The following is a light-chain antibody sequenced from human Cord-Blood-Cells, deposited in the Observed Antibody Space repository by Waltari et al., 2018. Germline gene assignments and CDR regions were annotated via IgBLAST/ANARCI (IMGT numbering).Light chain of an antibody. CDR3: CSYAGSSTFVV. J-gene: IGLJ2*01. CDR2: EGS. CDR1: SSDVGSYNL. Sequence: QYALTQPASVSGSPGQSNTISCTGTSSDVGSYNLVSWYQQHPGKDPKLMIYEGSKRPSGVPNRFSGSKSGNTASLTISGLQAEDEADYYCCSYAGSSTFVVFGGGTKLTVL. V-gene: IGLV2-23*03.